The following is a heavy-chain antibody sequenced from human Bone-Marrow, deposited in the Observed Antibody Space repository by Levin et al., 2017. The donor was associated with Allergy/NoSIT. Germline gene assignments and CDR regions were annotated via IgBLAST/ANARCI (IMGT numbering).Heavy chain of an antibody. D-gene: IGHD3-3*01. CDR2: GSYSGST. CDR3: ARNYDFWSGYRTPLGMDV. J-gene: IGHJ6*02. CDR1: GDSISDFY. V-gene: IGHV4-59*08. Sequence: SETLSLTCTVSGDSISDFYWSWIWQPPGKGLEWIGWGSYSGSTNYNPSLKSRVAISIDPSKNQLSLKVSSVTAAATAVYYCARNYDFWSGYRTPLGMDVWGQGTTVTVSS.